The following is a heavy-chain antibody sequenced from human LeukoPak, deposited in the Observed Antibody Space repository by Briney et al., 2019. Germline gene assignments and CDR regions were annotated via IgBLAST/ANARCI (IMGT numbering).Heavy chain of an antibody. CDR1: GYTFTSYG. CDR2: ISAYNGNT. V-gene: IGHV1-18*01. Sequence: PLASVKVSCKASGYTFTSYGISWVRQAPGQGLEWMGWISAYNGNTNYAQKLQGRVTMTTDTSTSTAYMELRSLRSDDTAVYYRARGRVYFSSGYYYQRNAFDIWGQGTMVTVSS. D-gene: IGHD3-22*01. J-gene: IGHJ3*02. CDR3: ARGRVYFSSGYYYQRNAFDI.